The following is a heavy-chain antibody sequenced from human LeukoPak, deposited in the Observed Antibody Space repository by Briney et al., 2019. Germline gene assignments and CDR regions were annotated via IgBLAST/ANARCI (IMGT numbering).Heavy chain of an antibody. D-gene: IGHD5-12*01. CDR3: TTDPVATIAFYFDY. CDR1: GLTFSNAW. J-gene: IGHJ4*02. Sequence: GRSLRLSCAASGLTFSNAWMSWVRQAPGKGLDWGGRIKSKTDGGTTDYAAPVKGRFTISRDDSKNTLYLQMNSLKTEDTAVYYCTTDPVATIAFYFDYWGQGTLVTVSS. V-gene: IGHV3-15*01. CDR2: IKSKTDGGTT.